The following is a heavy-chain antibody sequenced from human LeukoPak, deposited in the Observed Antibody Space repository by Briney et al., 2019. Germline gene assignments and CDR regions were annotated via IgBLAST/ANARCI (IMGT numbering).Heavy chain of an antibody. CDR1: GGSISSGCYY. Sequence: PSETLSLTCTVSGGSISSGCYYWSWIRPHPGKGLEGIGYIYYSGSTYYNPSLKSRVTISVDTSKNQFSLKLSSVTAADTTVYSWARDCWSYGRRGWFDPWGQGTLVTVSS. J-gene: IGHJ5*02. V-gene: IGHV4-31*03. CDR2: IYYSGST. D-gene: IGHD5-18*01. CDR3: ARDCWSYGRRGWFDP.